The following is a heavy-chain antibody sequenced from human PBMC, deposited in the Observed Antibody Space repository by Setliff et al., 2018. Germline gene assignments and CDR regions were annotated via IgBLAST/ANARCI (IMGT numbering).Heavy chain of an antibody. CDR2: INPNGDRT. D-gene: IGHD2-2*01. V-gene: IGHV1-46*03. CDR1: GFTFTTFY. CDR3: ARSTSWFSTNY. J-gene: IGHJ4*02. Sequence: ASVKVSCKTSGFTFTTFYIHWVRQAPGQGLEWMMMINPNGDRTTYAQKFQGRVTMTRDTSTSTVYMELSSLRSEDTAVYYCARSTSWFSTNYWGQGTPVTVSS.